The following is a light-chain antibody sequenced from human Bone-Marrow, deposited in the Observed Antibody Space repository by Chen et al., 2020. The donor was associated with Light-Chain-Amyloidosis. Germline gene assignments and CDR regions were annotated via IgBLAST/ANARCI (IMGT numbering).Light chain of an antibody. CDR2: RDT. CDR3: QSADSSGTYHVV. V-gene: IGLV3-25*03. J-gene: IGLJ2*01. Sequence: SYELTQPPSVSVSPAQTARITCSGDDLPTKYAYWYQQKPGQAPVLVIHRDTERPSGISERFSGSSSGTTATLTISGVQAEDEADYHCQSADSSGTYHVVFGGGTKLTVL. CDR1: DLPTKY.